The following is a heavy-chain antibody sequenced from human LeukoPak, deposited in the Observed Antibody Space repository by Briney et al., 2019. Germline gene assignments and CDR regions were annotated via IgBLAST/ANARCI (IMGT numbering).Heavy chain of an antibody. CDR3: ARVRTTGSYYGMDV. CDR2: IKEDESEK. Sequence: GGSLRLSCVVSEFTFSDYYMSWIRQAPGKGLEWVANIKEDESEKYYVDSVKGRFTISGDNAQNSLNLQMNSLRPEDTAMYYCARVRTTGSYYGMDVWGQGTTVTVSS. V-gene: IGHV3-7*01. J-gene: IGHJ6*02. CDR1: EFTFSDYY. D-gene: IGHD3-10*01.